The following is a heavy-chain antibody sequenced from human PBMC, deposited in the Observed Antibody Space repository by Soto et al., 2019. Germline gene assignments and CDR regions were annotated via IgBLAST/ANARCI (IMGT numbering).Heavy chain of an antibody. Sequence: ASVKVSCKASGYTFTDYYIHGVRQAPGQGLEWVGWINPDSGGTNLAQRFQGRVTMTSDPSINTAYMELSSLRSDDTAVYYCAIRTGQLAIISEFDGDWFFEVWGRGTLVTVSS. CDR1: GYTFTDYY. J-gene: IGHJ2*01. V-gene: IGHV1-2*02. CDR3: AIRTGQLAIISEFDGDWFFEV. D-gene: IGHD2-2*01. CDR2: INPDSGGT.